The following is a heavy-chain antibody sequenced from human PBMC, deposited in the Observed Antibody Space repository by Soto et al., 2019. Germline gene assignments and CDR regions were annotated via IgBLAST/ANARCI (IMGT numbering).Heavy chain of an antibody. V-gene: IGHV4-30-4*01. Sequence: PSETLSLTCTVSGGSISSGDYYWSWIRQPPGKGLEWIGYIYYSGSTYYNPSLKSRVTISVDTSKNQFSLKLSSVTAADTAVYYCARGDPPSIVASLNSFEHWGQGTLVTVCS. CDR1: GGSISSGDYY. CDR2: IYYSGST. J-gene: IGHJ1*01. D-gene: IGHD5-12*01. CDR3: ARGDPPSIVASLNSFEH.